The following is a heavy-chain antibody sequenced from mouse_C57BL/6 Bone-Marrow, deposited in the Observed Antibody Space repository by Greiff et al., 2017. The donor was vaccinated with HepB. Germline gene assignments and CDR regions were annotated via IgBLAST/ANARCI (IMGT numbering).Heavy chain of an antibody. CDR3: TRSSRYYYGSSFFAY. D-gene: IGHD1-1*01. CDR1: GYTFTDYE. V-gene: IGHV1-15*01. Sequence: VQLQQSGAELVRPGASVTLSCKASGYTFTDYEMHWVKQTPVHGLEWIGAIDPETGGTAYNQKFKGKAILTADKSSSTAYMELRSLTSEDSAVYYCTRSSRYYYGSSFFAYWGQGTLVTVSA. J-gene: IGHJ3*01. CDR2: IDPETGGT.